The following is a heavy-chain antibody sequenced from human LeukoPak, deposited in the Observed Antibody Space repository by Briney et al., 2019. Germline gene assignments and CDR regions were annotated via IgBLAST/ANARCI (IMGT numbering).Heavy chain of an antibody. Sequence: GGSLRLSCAASGFTFSSYAMSWVRQAPGKGLEWVSAISGSGGSTYYADSVKGRFTISRDNSKNTLYLQMNSLGAEDTAVYYCAKSHFANYYDSSGYYSYWGQGTLVTVSS. D-gene: IGHD3-22*01. CDR1: GFTFSSYA. J-gene: IGHJ4*02. CDR2: ISGSGGST. V-gene: IGHV3-23*01. CDR3: AKSHFANYYDSSGYYSY.